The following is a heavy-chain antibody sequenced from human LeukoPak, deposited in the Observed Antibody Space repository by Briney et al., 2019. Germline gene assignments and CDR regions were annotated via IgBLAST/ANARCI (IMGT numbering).Heavy chain of an antibody. D-gene: IGHD5-24*01. CDR1: GGSISSYY. J-gene: IGHJ5*02. Sequence: SETLSLTCIVSGGSISSYYWSWLRQPPGKGLEWIGHIYYSGTTNYNPSLKSRVTIPVDTSKTQFSLKLTSVTAADTAVFYCARSRDGNNVDTWGQGTLVTVSS. CDR3: ARSRDGNNVDT. V-gene: IGHV4-59*01. CDR2: IYYSGTT.